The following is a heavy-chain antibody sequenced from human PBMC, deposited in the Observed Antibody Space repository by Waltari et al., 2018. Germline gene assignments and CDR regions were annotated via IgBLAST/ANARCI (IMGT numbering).Heavy chain of an antibody. CDR2: ISPIFGTA. J-gene: IGHJ2*01. D-gene: IGHD4-17*01. CDR1: GGTFSSYA. Sequence: QVQLVQSGAEVKKPGSSVKVSCKASGGTFSSYAISWVRQAPGQGLEWMGGISPIFGTANYAQKFQGRVTITADESTSTAYMELSSLRSEDTAVYYCARSLNDYGDNWYFDLWGRGTLVTVSS. CDR3: ARSLNDYGDNWYFDL. V-gene: IGHV1-69*01.